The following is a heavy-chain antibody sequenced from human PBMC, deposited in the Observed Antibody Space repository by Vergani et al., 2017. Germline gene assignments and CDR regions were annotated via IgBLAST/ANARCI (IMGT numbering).Heavy chain of an antibody. CDR1: GGSFTSYH. CDR3: ARVNTETNGHLYYYYYMDV. J-gene: IGHJ6*03. Sequence: QVQLQQWGGGLLKPSETLSLTCVVNGGSFTSYHWTWIRQSPGEGLEWVGDIDHTGRPDYNPSLKSRLTMSVDKSQNQFSLTLNSVTATDTAIYFCARVNTETNGHLYYYYYMDVWVEGTAVTVS. CDR2: IDHTGRP. D-gene: IGHD4-11*01. V-gene: IGHV4-34*01.